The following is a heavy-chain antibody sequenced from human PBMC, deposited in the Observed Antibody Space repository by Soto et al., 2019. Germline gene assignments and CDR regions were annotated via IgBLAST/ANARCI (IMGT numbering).Heavy chain of an antibody. J-gene: IGHJ4*02. CDR1: GFTFSSYA. Sequence: EVQLLESGGGLVQPGGSLRLACAATGFTFSSYAMSWVRQAPGKGLEWVSAISGSGGSTYYADSVKGRFTISRDNSKNTLYLQMNSLRAEDTAVYYCAKAPSSGWYVVDHYFDSWGQGTLVTVSS. CDR2: ISGSGGST. D-gene: IGHD6-19*01. CDR3: AKAPSSGWYVVDHYFDS. V-gene: IGHV3-23*01.